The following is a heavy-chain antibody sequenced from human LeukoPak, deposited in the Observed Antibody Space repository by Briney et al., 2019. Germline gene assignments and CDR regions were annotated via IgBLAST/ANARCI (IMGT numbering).Heavy chain of an antibody. D-gene: IGHD1-26*01. CDR3: ARSGRGTYYYFDY. Sequence: ASVKVSCKASGYTFTGYYMHWVRQAPGQGLEWMGWISGSNGSTNYAQKLQGRVTMTTDTSTGTAYVELRSLRSDDTAVYYCARSGRGTYYYFDYWGQGTLVTVSS. V-gene: IGHV1-18*04. CDR1: GYTFTGYY. J-gene: IGHJ4*02. CDR2: ISGSNGST.